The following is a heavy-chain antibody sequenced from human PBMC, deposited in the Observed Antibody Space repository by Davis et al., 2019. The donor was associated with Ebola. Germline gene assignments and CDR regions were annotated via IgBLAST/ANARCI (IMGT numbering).Heavy chain of an antibody. V-gene: IGHV3-74*01. CDR2: ISPDGSAT. CDR1: GFSFSNYW. CDR3: ARDLGGRGIVEIGAVYYGMEV. J-gene: IGHJ6*04. Sequence: HTGGSLRLSCAASGFSFSNYWIHWVRQAPGKGPVWVSRISPDGSATGFADSVKGRFSISRDNSKSTLYLQMNSLRPEDTAVYYCARDLGGRGIVEIGAVYYGMEVWGKGTTVTVSS. D-gene: IGHD1-26*01.